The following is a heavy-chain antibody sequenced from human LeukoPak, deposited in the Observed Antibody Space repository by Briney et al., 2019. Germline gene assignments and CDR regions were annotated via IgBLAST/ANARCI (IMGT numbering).Heavy chain of an antibody. CDR1: GFTFSTYG. Sequence: GGSLRLSCAASGFTFSTYGMSWVRQAPGKGLEWVSAISGSGGGAYFADSVKGRFTISRDNSKNTLFLQMDSLRADDTAVYYCAKHSSSWHYFDYWGQGTLVTVSS. CDR3: AKHSSSWHYFDY. V-gene: IGHV3-23*01. D-gene: IGHD6-13*01. J-gene: IGHJ4*02. CDR2: ISGSGGGA.